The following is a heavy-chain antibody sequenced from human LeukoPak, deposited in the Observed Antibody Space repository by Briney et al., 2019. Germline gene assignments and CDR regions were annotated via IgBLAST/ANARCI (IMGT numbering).Heavy chain of an antibody. CDR3: AGDPNKGSSGYFDY. Sequence: GGSLRLSCEASGFTLSNYAMSWVRQAPGKGLEWVSYISSSGSTIYYADSVKGRFTISRDNAKNSLYLQMNSLRAEDTAVYYCAGDPNKGSSGYFDYWGQGTLVTVSS. V-gene: IGHV3-11*01. CDR2: ISSSGSTI. D-gene: IGHD3-22*01. CDR1: GFTLSNYA. J-gene: IGHJ4*02.